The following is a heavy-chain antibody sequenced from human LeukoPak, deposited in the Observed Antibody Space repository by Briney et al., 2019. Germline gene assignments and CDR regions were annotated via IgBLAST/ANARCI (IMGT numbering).Heavy chain of an antibody. J-gene: IGHJ6*03. CDR3: AKLGGQEVHNYYVAV. D-gene: IGHD3-16*01. CDR2: IIDNSYIT. V-gene: IGHV3-23*01. Sequence: PGGSLRLSGAASGFTFSSYAMSWVRQAPGKGLEWVSGIIDNSYITYYANSVRGRFTISRDNSKNTLFLQMNSLRAEDTAVYYCAKLGGQEVHNYYVAVWGKGTTVAVSS. CDR1: GFTFSSYA.